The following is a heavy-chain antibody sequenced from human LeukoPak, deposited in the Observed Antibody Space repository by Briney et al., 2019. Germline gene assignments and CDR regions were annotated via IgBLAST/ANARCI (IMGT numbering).Heavy chain of an antibody. CDR1: GGSISSYY. V-gene: IGHV4-4*07. Sequence: SETLSLTCTVSGGSISSYYWSWIRQPAGKGLEWIGRIYASGSTNYNPSLKSRVTMSVDTSKNQFSLKLSSVTAADTAVYYCARDRRSRHAFDIWGQGTMVTVSS. J-gene: IGHJ3*02. CDR2: IYASGST. CDR3: ARDRRSRHAFDI. D-gene: IGHD1-26*01.